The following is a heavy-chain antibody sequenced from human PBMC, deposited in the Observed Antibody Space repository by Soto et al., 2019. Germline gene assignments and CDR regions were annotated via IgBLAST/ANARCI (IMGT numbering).Heavy chain of an antibody. CDR1: GGSISSADYY. CDR3: ARNLYDSSGYSPFGY. V-gene: IGHV4-30-4*01. Sequence: QVQLQESGPGLVKPSQTLSLTCTVSGGSISSADYYWSWIRQPPGKGLEWIGHIHHNGNTNYNPSLKNRVTISVDTSKNRFSLKLTSVSDADTAQYFCARNLYDSSGYSPFGYWGQGTLVTVSS. CDR2: IHHNGNT. D-gene: IGHD3-22*01. J-gene: IGHJ4*02.